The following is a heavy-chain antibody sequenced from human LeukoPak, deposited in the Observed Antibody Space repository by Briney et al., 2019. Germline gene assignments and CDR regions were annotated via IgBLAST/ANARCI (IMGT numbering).Heavy chain of an antibody. CDR1: GFTFSSYW. V-gene: IGHV3-7*01. D-gene: IGHD5-18*01. CDR3: ARHRGYSYGLGGAFDY. CDR2: IKQDGSEK. Sequence: GGSLRLSCAASGFTFSSYWMTWVRQAPGKGLEWVANIKQDGSEKYYVDSVKGRFTISRDNAKNSLYLQMNSLRAEDTAVYYCARHRGYSYGLGGAFDYCGQGTLVTVSS. J-gene: IGHJ4*02.